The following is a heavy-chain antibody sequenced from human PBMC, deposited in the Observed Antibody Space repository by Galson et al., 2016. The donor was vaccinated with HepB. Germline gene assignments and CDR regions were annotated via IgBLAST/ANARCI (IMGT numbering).Heavy chain of an antibody. CDR2: TYYRSKWHF. Sequence: CAISGDSVSSNSAGWYWIRQSPSRGLEWLGRTYYRSKWHFDYAESVKSRITINPDTSKNQFFLPLNSVTPEDTAVYYCARSYLLGRGFGSWGQGTLVTVSS. V-gene: IGHV6-1*01. CDR1: GDSVSSNSAG. D-gene: IGHD7-27*01. CDR3: ARSYLLGRGFGS. J-gene: IGHJ4*02.